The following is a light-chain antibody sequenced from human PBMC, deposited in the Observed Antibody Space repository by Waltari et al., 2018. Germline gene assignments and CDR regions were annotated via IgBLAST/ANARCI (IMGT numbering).Light chain of an antibody. Sequence: QSALTQPASVSGSPGQSIPISCTGTSSALGGYNYVSWYQQHQGKAPKRMIYDVSNRPSGVSNRFSGSKSGNTASLTISGLQAEDEADYYCSSYISSSTLELFGGGTSLTVL. CDR3: SSYISSSTLEL. CDR2: DVS. CDR1: SSALGGYNY. V-gene: IGLV2-14*03. J-gene: IGLJ2*01.